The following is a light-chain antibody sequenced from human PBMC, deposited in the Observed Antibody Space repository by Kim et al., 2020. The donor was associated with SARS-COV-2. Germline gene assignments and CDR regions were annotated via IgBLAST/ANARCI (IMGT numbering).Light chain of an antibody. Sequence: DIQMTQSPSSLSASVGDRVTITCRASQSISTYLKWYQQKSGKAPKLLIYGASNLPSGVPSRFSGSGSGTDFTLTINTLQPEDFGTYYYKQCYNTFGQGTKLEI. CDR3: KQCYNT. CDR2: GAS. V-gene: IGKV1-39*01. J-gene: IGKJ2*01. CDR1: QSISTY.